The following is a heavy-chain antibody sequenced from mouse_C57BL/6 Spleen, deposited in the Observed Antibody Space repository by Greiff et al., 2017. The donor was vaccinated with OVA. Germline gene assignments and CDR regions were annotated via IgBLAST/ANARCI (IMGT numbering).Heavy chain of an antibody. D-gene: IGHD1-1*01. J-gene: IGHJ1*03. CDR1: GYTFTDYE. CDR2: IDPETGGT. Sequence: QVQLQQSGAELVRPGASVTLSCKASGYTFTDYEMHWVKQTPVHGLEWIGAIDPETGGTAYNQKFKGKAILTADKSSSTAYMELRSLTSEDSAVYYCTRSYYGSSWYFDVWGTGTTVTVSS. V-gene: IGHV1-15*01. CDR3: TRSYYGSSWYFDV.